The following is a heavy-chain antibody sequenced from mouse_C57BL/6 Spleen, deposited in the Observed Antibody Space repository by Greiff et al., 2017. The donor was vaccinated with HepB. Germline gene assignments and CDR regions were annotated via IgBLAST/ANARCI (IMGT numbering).Heavy chain of an antibody. CDR3: ARSATNYDSFDY. J-gene: IGHJ2*01. V-gene: IGHV1-52*01. CDR1: GYTFTSYW. D-gene: IGHD2-4*01. Sequence: VQLQQSGAELVRPGSSVKLSCKASGYTFTSYWMHWVKQRPIQGLEWIGNIDPSDSETHYNQKFKDKATLTVDKSSSTAYMQLSSLTSEDSAVYYCARSATNYDSFDYWGQGTTLTVSS. CDR2: IDPSDSET.